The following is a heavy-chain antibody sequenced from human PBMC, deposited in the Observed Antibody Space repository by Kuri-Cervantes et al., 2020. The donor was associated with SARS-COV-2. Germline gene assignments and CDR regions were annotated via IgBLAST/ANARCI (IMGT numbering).Heavy chain of an antibody. D-gene: IGHD3-3*01. CDR1: GGSFSGYY. V-gene: IGHV4-34*01. J-gene: IGHJ6*03. CDR3: ARHGRGTYYDFWSGYPVGDFYYYYYMDV. Sequence: GSLRLSCAVYGGSFSGYYWSWIRQPPGKGLEWIGEINHSGSTNYNPSLKSRVTISVDTSKNQFSLKLSSVTAADTAVYYCARHGRGTYYDFWSGYPVGDFYYYYYMDVWGKGTTVTVSS. CDR2: INHSGST.